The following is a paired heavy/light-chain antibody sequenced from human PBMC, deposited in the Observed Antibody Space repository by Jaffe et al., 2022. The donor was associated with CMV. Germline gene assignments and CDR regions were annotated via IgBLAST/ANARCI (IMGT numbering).Heavy chain of an antibody. V-gene: IGHV1-18*04. J-gene: IGHJ6*03. Sequence: QIQLVQSGAEVKTPRASVTVSCKAIGYTFGKYDIGWVRQRPGQGLEWVGWVTVENGNPNYMEEFQDRVTITTDTSAGTVYMELRGLRSGDTGVYYCARMNYLRSRTYIARHTYYYYMDVWGEGTTVTVSS. CDR1: GYTFGKYD. CDR3: ARMNYLRSRTYIARHTYYYYMDV. D-gene: IGHD3-10*01. CDR2: VTVENGNP.
Light chain of an antibody. V-gene: IGKV3-15*01. CDR2: GAS. J-gene: IGKJ2*01. CDR1: QSVNDN. Sequence: IVMTQSPATLSVSPGERATLSCRASQSVNDNLAWYQQKPGQAPRLLIYGASTRATGIPARFSGSGSGTDYTLTISSLQSEDFGVYYCQQSNEWPSTFGQGTKVDIK. CDR3: QQSNEWPST.